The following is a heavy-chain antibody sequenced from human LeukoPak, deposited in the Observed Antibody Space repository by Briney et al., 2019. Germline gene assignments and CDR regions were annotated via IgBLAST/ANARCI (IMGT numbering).Heavy chain of an antibody. Sequence: GSLRLSCAASGCTFSSYSMNWVRQAPGKGLEWVSSISSSSSYIYYADSVKGRFTISRDNAKNSLYLQMNSLRAEDTAVYYCARARIAAAGPHLDAFDIWGQGTMVTVSS. CDR3: ARARIAAAGPHLDAFDI. CDR1: GCTFSSYS. V-gene: IGHV3-21*01. D-gene: IGHD6-13*01. CDR2: ISSSSSYI. J-gene: IGHJ3*02.